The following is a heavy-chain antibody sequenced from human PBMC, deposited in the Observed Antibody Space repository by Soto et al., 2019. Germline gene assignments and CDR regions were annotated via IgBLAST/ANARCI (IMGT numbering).Heavy chain of an antibody. CDR3: ARIGITGTGPPLYYYYGMDV. D-gene: IGHD1-7*01. J-gene: IGHJ6*02. CDR1: GGSISSGGYS. V-gene: IGHV4-30-2*01. CDR2: IYHSGST. Sequence: QLQLQESGSGLVKPSQTLSLTCAVSGGSISSGGYSWSWIRQPPGKGLEWIGYIYHSGSTYYNPSLKSRVTISVDTSKNQFSLKLSSVTAADTAVYYCARIGITGTGPPLYYYYGMDVWGQGTTVTVSS.